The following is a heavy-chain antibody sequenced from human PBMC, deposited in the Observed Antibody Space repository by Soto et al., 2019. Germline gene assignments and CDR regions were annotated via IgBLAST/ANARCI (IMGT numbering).Heavy chain of an antibody. Sequence: GSLRLSCAASGFTFSRSAMTWVRQSPGKGLEWVSDISGSGGSAVYTDSVRGRFTISRDNSKDTLFLQMNSLRAEDTALYYCARRFCTGGRCYHFDYWGQGALVTVSS. V-gene: IGHV3-23*01. D-gene: IGHD2-15*01. CDR2: ISGSGGSA. J-gene: IGHJ4*02. CDR1: GFTFSRSA. CDR3: ARRFCTGGRCYHFDY.